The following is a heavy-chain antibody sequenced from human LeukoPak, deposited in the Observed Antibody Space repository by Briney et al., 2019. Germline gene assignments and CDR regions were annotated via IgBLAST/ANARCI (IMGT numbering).Heavy chain of an antibody. V-gene: IGHV3-23*05. CDR1: GFSLNRNA. D-gene: IGHD6-19*01. Sequence: GGSLTLSCAVSGFSLNRNAISWARHAPGKGLEWVSTIYSVKGRFTISRDNSKNMLHLQMSSLTGEDTALYYCVRRGDASSGWGDHDYWGQGALVTVSS. CDR3: VRRGDASSGWGDHDY. CDR2: I. J-gene: IGHJ4*02.